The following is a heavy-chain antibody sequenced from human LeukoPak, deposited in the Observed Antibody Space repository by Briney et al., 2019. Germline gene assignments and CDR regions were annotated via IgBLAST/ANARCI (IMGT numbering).Heavy chain of an antibody. CDR3: ARGYSGYDWRYYFDY. V-gene: IGHV1-69*05. CDR2: IIPIFGTA. Sequence: SVKVSCKASGGTFSSYAISWVRQAPGQGLEWMGRIIPIFGTANYAQKSQGRVTITTDESTSTAYMELSSLRSEDTAVYYCARGYSGYDWRYYFDYWGQGTLVTVSS. CDR1: GGTFSSYA. J-gene: IGHJ4*02. D-gene: IGHD5-12*01.